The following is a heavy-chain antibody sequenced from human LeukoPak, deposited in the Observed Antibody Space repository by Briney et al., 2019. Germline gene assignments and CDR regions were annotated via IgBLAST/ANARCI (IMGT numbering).Heavy chain of an antibody. CDR3: ARHSPDAVTAFDY. Sequence: SQTLSLTCTVSGCSIGSSSYYWGWIRQPPGKGLEWIGSIYYSGSTYYNPSLKSRVTISVDTSKNQFSLKLSSVTAADTAVYYCARHSPDAVTAFDYWGQGTLVTVSS. D-gene: IGHD2-21*02. CDR2: IYYSGST. J-gene: IGHJ4*02. CDR1: GCSIGSSSYY. V-gene: IGHV4-39*01.